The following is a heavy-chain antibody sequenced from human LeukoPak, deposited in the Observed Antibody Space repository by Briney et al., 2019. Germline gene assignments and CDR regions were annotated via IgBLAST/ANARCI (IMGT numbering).Heavy chain of an antibody. J-gene: IGHJ3*02. CDR3: ARDLRRRYSSGSEDAFDI. Sequence: ASVTVSRKASGYTFTSYYMHWVRHAPGQGLEWMGITNPSGGSTSYAQKFQGRVTMTRDTSTSTVYMELSSLRSEDTAVYYCARDLRRRYSSGSEDAFDIWGQGTMVTVSS. CDR2: TNPSGGST. CDR1: GYTFTSYY. V-gene: IGHV1-46*01. D-gene: IGHD6-19*01.